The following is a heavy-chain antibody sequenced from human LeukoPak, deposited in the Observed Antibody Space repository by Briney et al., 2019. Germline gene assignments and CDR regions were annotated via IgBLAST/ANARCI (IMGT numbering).Heavy chain of an antibody. Sequence: PGGSLRLSCAASGFTFSSYSMNWVRQAPGKGLEWVSSISSSSSYIYYADSVKGRFTISRDNAKNSLYLQMNSLRAEDMAVYYCASVVVAAKKSAFDIWGQGTMVTVSS. CDR2: ISSSSSYI. J-gene: IGHJ3*02. CDR3: ASVVVAAKKSAFDI. D-gene: IGHD2-15*01. CDR1: GFTFSSYS. V-gene: IGHV3-21*01.